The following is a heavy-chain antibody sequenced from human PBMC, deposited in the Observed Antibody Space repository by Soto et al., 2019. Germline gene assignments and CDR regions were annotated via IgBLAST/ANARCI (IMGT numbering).Heavy chain of an antibody. J-gene: IGHJ4*02. D-gene: IGHD6-13*01. V-gene: IGHV1-69*13. Sequence: ASVKVSCKASGGTFSSYAISWVRQAPGQGLEWMGGIIPIFGTANYAQKFQGRVTITADESTSTAYMELSSLRSEDTAVYYCARGRRDLGTTVYSSSWPHFDYWGQGTLVTVSS. CDR2: IIPIFGTA. CDR3: ARGRRDLGTTVYSSSWPHFDY. CDR1: GGTFSSYA.